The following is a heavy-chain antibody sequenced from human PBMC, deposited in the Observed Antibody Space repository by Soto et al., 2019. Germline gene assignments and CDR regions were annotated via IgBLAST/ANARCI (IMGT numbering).Heavy chain of an antibody. CDR1: GFTFSSYS. D-gene: IGHD1-1*01. V-gene: IGHV3-21*01. J-gene: IGHJ5*01. Sequence: EVQLVESGGGLVKPGGSLRLSCAASGFTFSSYSMNWVRQAPGKGLEWVSSISSSSSYIYYADSVKGRFTISRDNAKNSLYLQMTSLRAEDTAVYYCARDHAGQLEPFDSWGQGTLVTVSS. CDR3: ARDHAGQLEPFDS. CDR2: ISSSSSYI.